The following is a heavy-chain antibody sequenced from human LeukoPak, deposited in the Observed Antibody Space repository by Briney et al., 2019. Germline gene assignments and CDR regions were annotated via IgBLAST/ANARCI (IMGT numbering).Heavy chain of an antibody. V-gene: IGHV3-23*01. Sequence: GGSLRLSCAASGFTFSSSAMSWVRQAPGKGLEWVAAISDTGRLSYCADSVNGRFTISRDNSKNTLSLQMNSLRAEDTALYYCAKSSGSYYWYYFDYWGQGTLVTVSS. CDR3: AKSSGSYYWYYFDY. D-gene: IGHD1-26*01. J-gene: IGHJ4*02. CDR2: ISDTGRLS. CDR1: GFTFSSSA.